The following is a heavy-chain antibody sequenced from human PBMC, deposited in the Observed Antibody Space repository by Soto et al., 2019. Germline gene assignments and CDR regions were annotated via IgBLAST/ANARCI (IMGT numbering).Heavy chain of an antibody. CDR1: GGSISSGGYY. D-gene: IGHD4-17*01. CDR3: ARTPYGDYFLWFDP. J-gene: IGHJ5*02. CDR2: IYYSGST. Sequence: QVQLQESGPGLVKPSQTLSLTCTVSGGSISSGGYYWSWIRQHPGKGLEWIGYIYYSGSTYYNPSHKSRVTISVDTSKNQFSLKLRSVTAADTAVYYCARTPYGDYFLWFDPWGQGTLVTVSS. V-gene: IGHV4-31*03.